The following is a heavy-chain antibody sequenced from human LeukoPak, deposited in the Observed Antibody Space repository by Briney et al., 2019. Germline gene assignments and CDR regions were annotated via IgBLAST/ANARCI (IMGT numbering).Heavy chain of an antibody. CDR1: GFTFSSYG. CDR2: IRYDGSNK. CDR3: AKELRYFDWLPDDY. Sequence: GGSLRLSCAASGFTFSSYGMHRVRQAPGKGLEWVAFIRYDGSNKYYADSVKGRFTISRDNSKNTLYLQMNSLRAEDTAVYYCAKELRYFDWLPDDYWGQGTLVTVSS. J-gene: IGHJ4*02. V-gene: IGHV3-30*02. D-gene: IGHD3-9*01.